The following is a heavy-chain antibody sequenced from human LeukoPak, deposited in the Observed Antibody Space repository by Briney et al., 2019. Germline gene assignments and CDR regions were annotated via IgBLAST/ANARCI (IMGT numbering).Heavy chain of an antibody. CDR2: ISSSSSYI. D-gene: IGHD3-10*01. J-gene: IGHJ6*03. Sequence: GGSLRLSCAASGFTFSSYSMSWVRQAPGRGLEWVSSISSSSSYIYYADSVKGRFTISRDNAKNSLYLQMNSLRAEDTAVYYCARDSGFGELLSDYYYYYMDVWGKGTTVTVSS. CDR1: GFTFSSYS. CDR3: ARDSGFGELLSDYYYYYMDV. V-gene: IGHV3-21*01.